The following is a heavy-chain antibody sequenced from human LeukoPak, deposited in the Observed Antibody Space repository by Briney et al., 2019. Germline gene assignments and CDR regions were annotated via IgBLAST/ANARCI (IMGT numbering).Heavy chain of an antibody. CDR3: AKWEIRGTAHQLDY. Sequence: GGSLRLSCAASGFTFSSYAMTWVRQAPGKGLEWVANINQDASARYYADSVKGRFTISRDNAKNSVFLQMNSLRAEDTAVYYCAKWEIRGTAHQLDYWGQGALVTVSS. V-gene: IGHV3-7*01. CDR1: GFTFSSYA. CDR2: INQDASAR. D-gene: IGHD1-7*01. J-gene: IGHJ4*02.